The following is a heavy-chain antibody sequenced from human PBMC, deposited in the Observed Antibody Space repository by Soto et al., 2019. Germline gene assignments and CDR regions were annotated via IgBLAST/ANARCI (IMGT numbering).Heavy chain of an antibody. Sequence: EVQLLESGGDLARPGTSLRLSCAASGFAFEQYTISWVRQAPGKGLEWVSSIYGSATRVFYADSVKGRFTISRYNSRNTVYLQMNNMRVEDTAMYYCAKDRQPDGVWDIDWWGRGTRVTVSS. J-gene: IGHJ4*02. CDR1: GFAFEQYT. D-gene: IGHD4-17*01. CDR2: IYGSATRV. CDR3: AKDRQPDGVWDIDW. V-gene: IGHV3-23*05.